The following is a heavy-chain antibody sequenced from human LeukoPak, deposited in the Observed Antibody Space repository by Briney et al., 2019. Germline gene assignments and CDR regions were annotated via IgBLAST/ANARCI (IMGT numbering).Heavy chain of an antibody. CDR3: ARGARIVGARDLDY. V-gene: IGHV1-18*01. J-gene: IGHJ4*02. D-gene: IGHD1-26*01. CDR1: GYTFTSYG. Sequence: GASVKVPCKASGYTFTSYGITWVRQAPGQGLEWMGWISAYNGNTNYAQNLHGRVTMTTDTSTSTAYMELRSLTSDDSAVYYCARGARIVGARDLDYWGQGTLVTVSS. CDR2: ISAYNGNT.